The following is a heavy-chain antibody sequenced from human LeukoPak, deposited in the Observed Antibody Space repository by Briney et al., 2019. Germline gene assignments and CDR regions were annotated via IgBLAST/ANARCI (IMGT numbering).Heavy chain of an antibody. Sequence: PSETLSLTCTVSGGSISSSSYYWGWIRQPPGKGLEWIGSIYYSGSTYYNPSLKSRVTISVDTSKNQFSLKLSSVTAADTAVYYCARSQAFYSGKNGWFDPWGQGTLVTVSS. J-gene: IGHJ5*02. CDR3: ARSQAFYSGKNGWFDP. D-gene: IGHD6-13*01. CDR2: IYYSGST. V-gene: IGHV4-39*07. CDR1: GGSISSSSYY.